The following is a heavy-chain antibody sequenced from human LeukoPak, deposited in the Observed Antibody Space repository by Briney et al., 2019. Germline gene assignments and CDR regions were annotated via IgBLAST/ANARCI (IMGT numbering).Heavy chain of an antibody. J-gene: IGHJ6*02. D-gene: IGHD5-18*01. CDR3: ARGPWIQLWALNYGMDV. V-gene: IGHV4-34*01. Sequence: PSETLSLTCAVYGGSFSGYYWSWIRQPPGKGPEWIGEINHSGSTNYNPSLKSRVTISVDTSKNQFSLKLSSVTAADTAVYYCARGPWIQLWALNYGMDVWGQGTTVTVSS. CDR1: GGSFSGYY. CDR2: INHSGST.